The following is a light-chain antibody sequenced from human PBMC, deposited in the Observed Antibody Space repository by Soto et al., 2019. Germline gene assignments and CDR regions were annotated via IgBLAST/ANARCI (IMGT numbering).Light chain of an antibody. J-gene: IGKJ2*01. Sequence: EILMTQSPVTLSVSPGERATLSCGASQTVTTDLAWYQQKPGQAPRLVIHGASTRATDFPARFSGSGSGTEFTLTISSLKSEDFAVYYCQQYNRWHPYTFGQGTKVDIK. CDR1: QTVTTD. CDR2: GAS. CDR3: QQYNRWHPYT. V-gene: IGKV3-15*01.